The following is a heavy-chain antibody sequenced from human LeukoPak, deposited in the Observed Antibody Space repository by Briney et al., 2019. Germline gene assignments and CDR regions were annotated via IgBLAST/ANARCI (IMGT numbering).Heavy chain of an antibody. CDR2: IGGSGDKT. D-gene: IGHD3-22*01. V-gene: IGHV3-23*01. CDR1: GFTFNRNA. J-gene: IGHJ6*03. CDR3: AKDSSSYDWGYMDV. Sequence: GGSLRLSCAASGFTFNRNAISWVRQAPGKGLEWVSTIGGSGDKTFYADSVKGRFTISRDNSKNTLYLEMNSLRAEDTAVYYCAKDSSSYDWGYMDVWGKGTTVTISS.